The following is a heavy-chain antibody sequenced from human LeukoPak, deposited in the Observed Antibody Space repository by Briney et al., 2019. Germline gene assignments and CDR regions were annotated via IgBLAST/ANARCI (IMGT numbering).Heavy chain of an antibody. Sequence: PGGSLRLSCAASGFTFSSYGMHWVRQAPGEGLEWVAFIRYDGSNKYYADSVKGRFTISRDNSKNTLYLQMNSLRAEDTAVYYCAKDRFWGFLEWPDAFDIWGQGTMVTVSS. CDR2: IRYDGSNK. D-gene: IGHD3-3*01. CDR3: AKDRFWGFLEWPDAFDI. J-gene: IGHJ3*02. CDR1: GFTFSSYG. V-gene: IGHV3-30*02.